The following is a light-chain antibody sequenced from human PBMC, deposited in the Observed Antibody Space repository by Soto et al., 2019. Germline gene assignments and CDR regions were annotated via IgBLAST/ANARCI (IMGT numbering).Light chain of an antibody. V-gene: IGKV3-20*01. CDR1: QSVDSY. CDR2: GAS. J-gene: IGKJ1*01. CDR3: KQDGRSPGT. Sequence: EVVMTQSPATLSVSPGERATLSCRASQSVDSYLAWYQQGPGQAPRRLIYGASSRATGIPDRFSGSGSGTDFTLTISRVEADDVAVYYCKQDGRSPGTFGQGTKVDIK.